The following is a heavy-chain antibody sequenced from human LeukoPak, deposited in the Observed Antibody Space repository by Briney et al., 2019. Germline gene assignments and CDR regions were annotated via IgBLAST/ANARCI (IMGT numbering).Heavy chain of an antibody. D-gene: IGHD4-17*01. CDR2: IYRSGST. J-gene: IGHJ6*03. CDR1: NYSISNSLY. V-gene: IGHV4-38-2*02. Sequence: KTSETLSLTCSGSNYSISNSLYWGWLRQPPGKGLEWIGSIYRSGSTFYNPSLKSRVTISLDTSKNQFPLKLSSVTAADTAVYFCARGTYGYYMDVWGKGTTVTVSS. CDR3: ARGTYGYYMDV.